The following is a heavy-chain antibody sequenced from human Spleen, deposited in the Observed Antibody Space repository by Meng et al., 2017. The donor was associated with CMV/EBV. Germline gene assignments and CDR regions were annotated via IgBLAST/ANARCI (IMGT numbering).Heavy chain of an antibody. Sequence: ASVKVSCKASGYMFTAYYTHWVRQVPGQGLEWMGWINPNGGSTHYAQKFQGRVTITADTSINTAFMELTRLTSDDTAVYYCTRHGDYLDVWGQGTAVTVSS. V-gene: IGHV1-2*02. J-gene: IGHJ6*02. CDR1: GYMFTAYY. CDR3: TRHGDYLDV. CDR2: INPNGGST. D-gene: IGHD4-17*01.